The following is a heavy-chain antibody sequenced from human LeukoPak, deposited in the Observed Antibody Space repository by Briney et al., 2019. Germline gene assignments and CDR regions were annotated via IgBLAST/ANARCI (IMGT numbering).Heavy chain of an antibody. CDR2: ISAYNGNT. CDR1: GYTFTSYG. V-gene: IGHV1-18*01. J-gene: IGHJ4*02. Sequence: ASVKLSCKASGYTFTSYGISWVRQAPGQGLEWMGWISAYNGNTNYAQKLQGRVTMTTDTSTSTAYMELRSLRSDDTAVYYCARAYYDSSGYYNTLAYWGQGTLVTVSS. CDR3: ARAYYDSSGYYNTLAY. D-gene: IGHD3-22*01.